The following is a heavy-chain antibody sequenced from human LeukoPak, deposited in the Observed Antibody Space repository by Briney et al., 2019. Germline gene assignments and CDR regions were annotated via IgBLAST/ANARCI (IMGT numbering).Heavy chain of an antibody. V-gene: IGHV4-59*08. CDR2: IYYSGST. CDR3: ARRGSSGSYYYFDY. D-gene: IGHD6-19*01. Sequence: SETLSLTCAVYGGSFSGYYWSWIRQPPGKGLEWIGYIYYSGSTNYNPSLKSRVTISVDTSKNQFSLKLSSVTAADTAVYYCARRGSSGSYYYFDYWGQGTLVTVSS. CDR1: GGSFSGYY. J-gene: IGHJ4*02.